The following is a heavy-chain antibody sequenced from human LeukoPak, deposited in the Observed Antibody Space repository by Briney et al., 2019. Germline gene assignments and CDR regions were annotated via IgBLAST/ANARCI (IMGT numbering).Heavy chain of an antibody. CDR1: GGSISSGGYY. CDR3: ARDKKSRGWLQSRFDY. J-gene: IGHJ4*02. Sequence: SETLSLTCTVSGGSISSGGYYWSWIRQPPGKGLEWIGYSYHSVSTYYNPSLKSRVTISVDRSKNPFSLKLSSVTAADTAVYYCARDKKSRGWLQSRFDYWGRGTLVTPSS. D-gene: IGHD5-24*01. CDR2: SYHSVST. V-gene: IGHV4-30-2*01.